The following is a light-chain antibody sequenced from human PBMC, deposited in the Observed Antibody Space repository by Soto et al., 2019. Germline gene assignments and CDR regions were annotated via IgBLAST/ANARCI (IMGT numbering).Light chain of an antibody. CDR2: DAS. V-gene: IGKV3-11*01. J-gene: IGKJ5*01. Sequence: EIVLTQSPATLSLSPGERATLSCRASQSVSSYLALYQQKPGQAPRLLIYDASNRATGIPARFSGSGSGTDFTLTISSLEPEDFAVYYCQQYGSSPITFGQGTRLEIK. CDR1: QSVSSY. CDR3: QQYGSSPIT.